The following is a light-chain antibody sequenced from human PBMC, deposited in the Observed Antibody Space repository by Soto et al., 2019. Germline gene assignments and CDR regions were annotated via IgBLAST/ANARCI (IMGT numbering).Light chain of an antibody. Sequence: QSALTHPASVSGCPGQSITISCTGTSSDVGSYNLVSWYQQHPGKAPKLMIYEGSKRPSGVSNRFSGSKSGNTASLTISGLQAEDEADYYCCSYAGSSTLYVVFGGGTKLTVL. J-gene: IGLJ2*01. CDR1: SSDVGSYNL. CDR3: CSYAGSSTLYVV. V-gene: IGLV2-23*01. CDR2: EGS.